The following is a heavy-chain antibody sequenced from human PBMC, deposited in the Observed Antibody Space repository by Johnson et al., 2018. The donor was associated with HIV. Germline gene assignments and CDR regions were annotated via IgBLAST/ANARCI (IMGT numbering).Heavy chain of an antibody. Sequence: QVQLVESGGGVVQPGGSLRLSCAASGFTFSDHYMSWVRQAPGKGLDWVSYISSSGSTIYYADSVKGRFTISRDNAKNSLYLQMNNLRAEDTAVYYCATGFSTGTDAFDFWGQGTMVTVS. CDR3: ATGFSTGTDAFDF. J-gene: IGHJ3*01. CDR1: GFTFSDHY. D-gene: IGHD2-2*01. V-gene: IGHV3-11*04. CDR2: ISSSGSTI.